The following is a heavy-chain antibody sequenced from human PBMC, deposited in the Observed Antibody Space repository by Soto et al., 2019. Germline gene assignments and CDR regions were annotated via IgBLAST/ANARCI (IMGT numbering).Heavy chain of an antibody. CDR1: GFTFSSYA. V-gene: IGHV3-30-3*01. CDR3: ARAPDTAPGWDV. CDR2: ISYDGSNK. D-gene: IGHD5-18*01. J-gene: IGHJ6*01. Sequence: QVQLVESGGGVVQPGRSLRLSCAASGFTFSSYAMHWVRQAPGKGLEWVAVISYDGSNKYYADSVKGRFTISRDNSKNTLYLQMNSLRAEDTAVYYCARAPDTAPGWDVWGQGTTATVSS.